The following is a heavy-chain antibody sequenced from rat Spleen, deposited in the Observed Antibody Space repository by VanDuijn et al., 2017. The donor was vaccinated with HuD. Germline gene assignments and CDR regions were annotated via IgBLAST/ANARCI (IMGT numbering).Heavy chain of an antibody. J-gene: IGHJ2*01. V-gene: IGHV5-31*01. D-gene: IGHD1-12*03. Sequence: EVRLVESGGGLVQPGRSLKLSCVASGFTFNNYWMSWIRQAPTKGLEWVATISYDGSSTYYRDSVKGRFTISRDNAQNTLYLQMSKLGSEDTAIYYCTREELDSYASFDYWGQGVMVTVSS. CDR2: ISYDGSST. CDR1: GFTFNNYW. CDR3: TREELDSYASFDY.